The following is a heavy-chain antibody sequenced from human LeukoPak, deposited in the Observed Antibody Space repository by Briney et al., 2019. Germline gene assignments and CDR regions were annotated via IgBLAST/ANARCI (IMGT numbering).Heavy chain of an antibody. D-gene: IGHD3-9*01. CDR3: ASCETYYDILTGYCYYFDY. Sequence: GGSLRLSCAASGFTFSSYSMNWVRQAPGKGLEWVSSISSSSSYIYYADSVKGRFTISRDNAKNSLYLQVNSLRAEDTAVYYCASCETYYDILTGYCYYFDYWGQGTLVTVSS. V-gene: IGHV3-21*01. CDR2: ISSSSSYI. J-gene: IGHJ4*02. CDR1: GFTFSSYS.